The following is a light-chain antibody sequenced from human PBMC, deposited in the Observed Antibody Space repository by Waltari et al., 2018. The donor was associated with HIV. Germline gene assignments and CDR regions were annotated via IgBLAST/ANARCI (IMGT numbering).Light chain of an antibody. Sequence: QSALTQPPSASGSPGQSVTIPCTRTSRAAGCSHYVSWYQQHPGKAPKLMIYEVSKRPSGVPDRFSGSKSGNTASLTVSGLQAEDEADYYCSSYAGSSNVVFGGGTKLTVL. CDR2: EVS. V-gene: IGLV2-8*01. CDR3: SSYAGSSNVV. CDR1: SRAAGCSHY. J-gene: IGLJ2*01.